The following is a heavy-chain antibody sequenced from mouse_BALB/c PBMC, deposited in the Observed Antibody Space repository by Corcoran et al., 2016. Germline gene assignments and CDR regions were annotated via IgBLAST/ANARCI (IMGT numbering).Heavy chain of an antibody. V-gene: IGHV1-18*01. J-gene: IGHJ3*01. Sequence: EVQLQQSGPELVKPGASVKISCKTSGYTFTEYTMHWVKQSHGKSLDWIGGINPNNGGTSYNQKFKGKATLTVDKSSSTAYMELRSLTSEDSAVYYCARSYYGTPWFAYWGQGTLVTVSA. CDR3: ARSYYGTPWFAY. D-gene: IGHD1-1*01. CDR2: INPNNGGT. CDR1: GYTFTEYT.